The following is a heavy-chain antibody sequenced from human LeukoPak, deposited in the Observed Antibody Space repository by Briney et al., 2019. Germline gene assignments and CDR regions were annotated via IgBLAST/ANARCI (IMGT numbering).Heavy chain of an antibody. J-gene: IGHJ6*03. Sequence: GESLKISCKGSGYSFTSYWIGWVRQMPGKGLEWMGIIYPGDSDTRYSPSFQGQVTISDDKSISTAYLQWSSLKASDTAMYYCARLVYSGGSCYGYYYYYMGVWGKGTTVTVSS. CDR1: GYSFTSYW. D-gene: IGHD2-15*01. V-gene: IGHV5-51*01. CDR3: ARLVYSGGSCYGYYYYYMGV. CDR2: IYPGDSDT.